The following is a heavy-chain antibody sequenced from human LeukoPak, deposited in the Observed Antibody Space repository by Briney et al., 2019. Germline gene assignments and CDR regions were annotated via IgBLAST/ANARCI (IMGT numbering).Heavy chain of an antibody. J-gene: IGHJ6*03. Sequence: SETLSLTCAVYGGSFSGYYWSWIRQPPGKGLEWIGEINHSGSTNYNPSLKSRVTMSVDTSKNQFSLKLSSVTAADTAVYYCARDRLSSSDYYMDVWGKGTTVTVSS. CDR1: GGSFSGYY. CDR3: ARDRLSSSDYYMDV. CDR2: INHSGST. D-gene: IGHD6-13*01. V-gene: IGHV4-34*01.